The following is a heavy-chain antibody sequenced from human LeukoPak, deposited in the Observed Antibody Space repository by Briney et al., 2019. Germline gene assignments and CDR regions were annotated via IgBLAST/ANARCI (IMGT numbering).Heavy chain of an antibody. D-gene: IGHD6-13*01. CDR3: ARGGRGGNSWTIIDF. Sequence: GGSLRLSCAASGFFFTDYAMHWVRQPTEKGLEWLSGIGSAGDTYHPDSVRGRFTISRDIAGNSLYLQMNSLGAGDTAVYYCARGGRGGNSWTIIDFWGQGALVTVSS. CDR1: GFFFTDYA. CDR2: IGSAGDT. J-gene: IGHJ4*02. V-gene: IGHV3-13*01.